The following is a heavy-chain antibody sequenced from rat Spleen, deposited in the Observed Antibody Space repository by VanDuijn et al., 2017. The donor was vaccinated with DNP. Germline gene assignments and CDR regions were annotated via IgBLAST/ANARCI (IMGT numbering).Heavy chain of an antibody. CDR2: ISTSGTRT. J-gene: IGHJ2*01. V-gene: IGHV5S23*01. D-gene: IGHD1-7*01. CDR1: GFTFSDYN. Sequence: EVQLVESGGGLVQPGRSLKLSCAASGFTFSDYNMAWVRQAPKEGLEWVAAISTSGTRTYYPDSVKGRFTISRDNVKSSLDLQMNSLRSEYTATYYCARLTSGMTADYFPYWGQGVMVTVSS. CDR3: ARLTSGMTADYFPY.